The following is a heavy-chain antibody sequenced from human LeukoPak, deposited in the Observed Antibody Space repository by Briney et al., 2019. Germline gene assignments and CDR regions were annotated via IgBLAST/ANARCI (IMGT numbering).Heavy chain of an antibody. CDR3: ARGWLVPLNAFDI. CDR2: IYYSGST. CDR1: GGSISSISYY. V-gene: IGHV4-39*07. Sequence: QSSETLSLTCTVSGGSISSISYYWGWIRQPPGKGLEWIGSIYYSGSTYYNPSLKSRVTISVDTSKNQFSLKLSSVTAADTAVYYCARGWLVPLNAFDIWGQGTMVTVSS. J-gene: IGHJ3*02. D-gene: IGHD6-19*01.